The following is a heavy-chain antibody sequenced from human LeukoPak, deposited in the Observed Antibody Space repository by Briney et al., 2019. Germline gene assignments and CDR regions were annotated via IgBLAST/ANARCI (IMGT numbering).Heavy chain of an antibody. V-gene: IGHV3-20*04. CDR3: AELGITMIGGV. D-gene: IGHD3-10*02. Sequence: GGSLRLSCAASGFTFDDYGMSWVRQAPGKGLEWVSGISWNSGSIGYGDSVKGRFTISRDNAKNSLYLQMNSLRAEDTAVYYCAELGITMIGGVWGKGTTVTISS. CDR2: ISWNSGSI. CDR1: GFTFDDYG. J-gene: IGHJ6*04.